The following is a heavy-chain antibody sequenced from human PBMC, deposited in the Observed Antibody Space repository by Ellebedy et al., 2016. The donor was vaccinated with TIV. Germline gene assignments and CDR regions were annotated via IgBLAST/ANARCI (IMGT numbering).Heavy chain of an antibody. CDR2: ISNDGRDN. D-gene: IGHD2-15*01. CDR1: GFTFSNSD. J-gene: IGHJ4*02. CDR3: AKDRGSCSGGACYLFDS. Sequence: GGSLRLSCAASGFTFSNSDIHWVRQAPGPGLEWVAIISNDGRDNFYADSVKGRFTISRDNSKNTLYLQMNSLRAEDTAVYYCAKDRGSCSGGACYLFDSWGQGTLVTVSS. V-gene: IGHV3-30*18.